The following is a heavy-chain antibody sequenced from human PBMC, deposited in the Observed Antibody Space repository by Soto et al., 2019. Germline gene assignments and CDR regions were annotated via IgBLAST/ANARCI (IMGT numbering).Heavy chain of an antibody. J-gene: IGHJ4*02. CDR2: ISANSGRA. CDR1: GYTFSKYD. D-gene: IGHD3-3*01. V-gene: IGHV1-18*01. CDR3: VRQYFDFWTDFPDFDY. Sequence: QVQLVQSGTEVKTPGASVKVSCKTSGYTFSKYDISWVRQAPGQGLEWTGLISANSGRANYAQKLQGRVTMTTDTSTSTAYMELGSLRSDDTAVYYCVRQYFDFWTDFPDFDYWGQGTLVTVSS.